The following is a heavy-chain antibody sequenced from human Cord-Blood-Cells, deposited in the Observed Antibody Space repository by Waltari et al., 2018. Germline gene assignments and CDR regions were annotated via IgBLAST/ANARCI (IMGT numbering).Heavy chain of an antibody. D-gene: IGHD7-27*01. CDR3: ARHSPELGYYYGMDV. CDR1: GYTFTGYY. J-gene: IGHJ6*02. CDR2: INPNSGGT. V-gene: IGHV1-2*04. Sequence: QVQLVQSGAEVTKPGASVKVSCKASGYTFTGYYMYWVRQATGQGLEWMGWINPNSGGTNYAQKFQGWVTMTRDTSISTAYMELSRLRSDDTAVYYCARHSPELGYYYGMDVWGQGTTVTVSS.